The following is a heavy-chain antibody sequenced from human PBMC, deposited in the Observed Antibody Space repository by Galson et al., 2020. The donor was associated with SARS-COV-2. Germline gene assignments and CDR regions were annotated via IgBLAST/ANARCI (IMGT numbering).Heavy chain of an antibody. CDR3: TTGISTVTIQRWYFDD. D-gene: IGHD4-4*01. J-gene: IGHJ4*02. Sequence: VKIGESLKISCAASGFTFSNAWMSWVRQAPGKGLEWVGRIKSKTAAGTTDYAAPVKGRFTISRDDSKNTLYLQMNSLKTDDTAVYYCTTGISTVTIQRWYFDDWGQGTLVTVSS. V-gene: IGHV3-15*01. CDR2: IKSKTAAGTT. CDR1: GFTFSNAW.